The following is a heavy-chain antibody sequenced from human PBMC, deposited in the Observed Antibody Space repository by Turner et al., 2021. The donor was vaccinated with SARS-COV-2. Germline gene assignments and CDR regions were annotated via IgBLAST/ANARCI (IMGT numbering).Heavy chain of an antibody. CDR3: ARHEVNSYEASGYYTSP. Sequence: QLQLQESGPRLVKPSETLSLTCAVSGGHITNTLSSWGWIRQPPGKGLEWIGSVFHTGSSYYKSSLKRRVAISIDTSKNHFSLRLNSVTAAETAVYYCARHEVNSYEASGYYTSPWGQGIRVTVSS. J-gene: IGHJ5*02. CDR1: GGHITNTLSS. CDR2: VFHTGSS. V-gene: IGHV4-39*01. D-gene: IGHD3-3*01.